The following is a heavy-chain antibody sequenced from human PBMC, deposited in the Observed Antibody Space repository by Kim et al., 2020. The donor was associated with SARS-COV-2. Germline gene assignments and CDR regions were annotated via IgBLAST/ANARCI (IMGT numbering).Heavy chain of an antibody. J-gene: IGHJ4*02. V-gene: IGHV4-34*01. D-gene: IGHD2-2*01. Sequence: RVTISVDTSKNQFSLKLSSVTAADTAVYYCARAGRGRDIVVVPAAGYFDYWGQGTLVTVSS. CDR3: ARAGRGRDIVVVPAAGYFDY.